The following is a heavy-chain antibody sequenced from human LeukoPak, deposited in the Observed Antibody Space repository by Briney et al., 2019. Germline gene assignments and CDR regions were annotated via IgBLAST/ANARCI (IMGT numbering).Heavy chain of an antibody. J-gene: IGHJ5*02. CDR1: GFTFDDYA. D-gene: IGHD5-12*01. CDR2: ISWNSGSI. V-gene: IGHV3-9*01. CDR3: ARSNPLIVATILSYFDP. Sequence: PGGSLRLSCAASGFTFDDYAMHWVRQAPGKGLEWVSGISWNSGSIGYADSVKGRFTISRDNAKNSLYLQMNSLRAEDTAVYYCARSNPLIVATILSYFDPWGQGTLVTVSS.